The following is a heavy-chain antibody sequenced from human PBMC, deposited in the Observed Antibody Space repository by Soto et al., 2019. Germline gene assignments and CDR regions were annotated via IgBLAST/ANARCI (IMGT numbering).Heavy chain of an antibody. CDR1: GFAFSTYG. CDR2: TTSDGARI. D-gene: IGHD1-26*01. V-gene: IGHV3-30*03. Sequence: QVQLVESGGGVVQPGRSLRLSCAASGFAFSTYGMHWVRQAPGKGLGWVAVTTSDGARINYADSVKGRFTISRDNSRTTLYLQMSSLRVDDTAVYYCARKNPGREWELPDYWGQGTLVTVSS. J-gene: IGHJ4*02. CDR3: ARKNPGREWELPDY.